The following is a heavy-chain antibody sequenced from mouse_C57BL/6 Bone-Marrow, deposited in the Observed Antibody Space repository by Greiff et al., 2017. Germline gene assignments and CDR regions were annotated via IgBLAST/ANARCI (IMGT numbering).Heavy chain of an antibody. D-gene: IGHD2-4*01. CDR2: IDPETGGT. V-gene: IGHV1-15*01. CDR3: TRPYYDYDYAMDY. J-gene: IGHJ4*01. CDR1: GYTFTDYE. Sequence: VQLQQSGAELVRPGASVTLSCKASGYTFTDYEMHWVKQTPVHGLEWIGAIDPETGGTAYNQKFKGKDILTADKSSSTAYMELRSLTSEDSAVYYCTRPYYDYDYAMDYWGQGTSVTVSS.